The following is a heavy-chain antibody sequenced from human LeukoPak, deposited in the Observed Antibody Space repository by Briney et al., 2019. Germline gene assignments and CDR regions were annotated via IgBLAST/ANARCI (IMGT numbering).Heavy chain of an antibody. Sequence: ASMKVSCKASGYTFTGYYIHWVRQAPGQGLEWMGRINPNNGDTNYAQKFPGRVTLTRDTSIGTAYMELSSLRSDDTAMYYCAREITRATTYFDSWGQGTLVTVSS. CDR2: INPNNGDT. CDR3: AREITRATTYFDS. J-gene: IGHJ4*02. V-gene: IGHV1-2*06. D-gene: IGHD1-26*01. CDR1: GYTFTGYY.